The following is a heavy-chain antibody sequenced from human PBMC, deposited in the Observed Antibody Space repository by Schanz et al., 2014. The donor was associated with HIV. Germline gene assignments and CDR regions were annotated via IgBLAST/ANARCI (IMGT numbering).Heavy chain of an antibody. CDR1: GFTFSSYG. CDR3: AKTIIPTDWAPYTYSFDY. J-gene: IGHJ4*02. Sequence: QVQLVESGGGLVKPGRSLRLSCAASGFTFSSYGMHWVRQAPGKGLEWVAVIWYDGSNKYYADSVKGRFTISRDISKNTLYLQMNSLRAEDTAVYYCAKTIIPTDWAPYTYSFDYWGQGTLVTVSS. D-gene: IGHD3-16*01. V-gene: IGHV3-33*06. CDR2: IWYDGSNK.